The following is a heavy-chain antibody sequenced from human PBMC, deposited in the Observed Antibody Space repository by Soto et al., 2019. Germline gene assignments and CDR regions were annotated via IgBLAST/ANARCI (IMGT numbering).Heavy chain of an antibody. V-gene: IGHV3-23*01. CDR1: GFTFNSYA. Sequence: EVQLLESGGGLVQPGGSLRLSCAASGFTFNSYAMNWVRQAPGKGLEWVSAITASGDSTYYADAVKGRFTISRDNSKNTLYLEMNSVRAEDTALYYCAKTTLTILPGIFWFDPWGQGSLVTVSS. D-gene: IGHD3-3*01. CDR2: ITASGDST. CDR3: AKTTLTILPGIFWFDP. J-gene: IGHJ5*02.